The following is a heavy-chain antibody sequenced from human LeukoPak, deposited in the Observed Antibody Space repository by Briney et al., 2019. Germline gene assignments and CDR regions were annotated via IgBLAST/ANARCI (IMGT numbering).Heavy chain of an antibody. V-gene: IGHV4-28*01. J-gene: IGHJ5*02. CDR2: IHYSGIT. Sequence: PSETLSLTSAVSGYSISSDNWWGWIRQPPGKGLEWIGYIHYSGITYYSPSLKSRVTLSVDTSKNQFSLRLSSVTAVDTAVYYCARKPNAVYWFDPWGQGTLVTVSS. CDR1: GYSISSDNW. D-gene: IGHD4/OR15-4a*01. CDR3: ARKPNAVYWFDP.